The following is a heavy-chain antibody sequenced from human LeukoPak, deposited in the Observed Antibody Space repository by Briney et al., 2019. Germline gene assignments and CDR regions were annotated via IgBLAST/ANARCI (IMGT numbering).Heavy chain of an antibody. CDR3: AIDRGNRGPLLDY. CDR1: GFTVSNNY. D-gene: IGHD4-23*01. V-gene: IGHV3-66*01. Sequence: GGSLRLSSAASGFTVSNNYMNWVRQAPGKGLEWVSILYSGGSTSYADSVKGRFTISRDNSKNTLYLQMNNLRADDTALYYCAIDRGNRGPLLDYWGQGTLVTVSS. CDR2: LYSGGST. J-gene: IGHJ4*02.